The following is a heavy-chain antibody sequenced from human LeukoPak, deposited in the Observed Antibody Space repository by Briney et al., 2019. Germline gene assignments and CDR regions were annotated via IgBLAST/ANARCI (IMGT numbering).Heavy chain of an antibody. J-gene: IGHJ4*02. Sequence: SETLSLTCAVSGGSISSGGYSWSWIRQPPGKGLEWIGYIYHSGSTYYNPSLKSRVTISVDRSKNQFSLKLSSVTAADTAVYYCARVVSNYYFDYWGQGTLVTVSS. CDR2: IYHSGST. D-gene: IGHD4-11*01. CDR3: ARVVSNYYFDY. CDR1: GGSISSGGYS. V-gene: IGHV4-30-2*01.